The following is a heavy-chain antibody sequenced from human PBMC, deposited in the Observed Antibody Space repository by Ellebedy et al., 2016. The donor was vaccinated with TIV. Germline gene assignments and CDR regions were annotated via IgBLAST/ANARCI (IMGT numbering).Heavy chain of an antibody. D-gene: IGHD3-10*01. J-gene: IGHJ3*01. CDR3: AKDDSYGSGSYHGPDAFDV. V-gene: IGHV3-23*01. Sequence: SVKGRFSISRDNSKNTLYLQMNSLRGDDTAVYFCAKDDSYGSGSYHGPDAFDVWGQGTMVTVSS.